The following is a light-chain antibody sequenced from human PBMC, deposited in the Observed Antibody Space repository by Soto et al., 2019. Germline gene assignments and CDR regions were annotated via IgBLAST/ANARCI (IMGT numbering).Light chain of an antibody. CDR3: CSYAVSSTYV. Sequence: QSLLTHPASVSWSPEHSITISCTGSSSDFGYNLVSWYQQHPGRAPKLIISEVSKRPSGVSNRFSGSKSGNTASLTISGLQAEDDADYVCCSYAVSSTYVFGAGTKVTVL. CDR1: SSDFGYNL. J-gene: IGLJ1*01. CDR2: EVS. V-gene: IGLV2-23*02.